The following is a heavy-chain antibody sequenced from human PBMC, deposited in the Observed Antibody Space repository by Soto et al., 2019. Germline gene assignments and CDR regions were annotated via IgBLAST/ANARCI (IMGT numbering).Heavy chain of an antibody. J-gene: IGHJ6*03. CDR1: GFTFSSYA. Sequence: EVQLLESGGGLVQPGGSLRLSCATSGFTFSSYAMAWVRQAPGKGLEWVSAISGSGGITYHAASVKGRFSISRDNSRSMLYLQMNSLGAEDTAVYYCASAAHYDFWSGYYYMDAWGIGTTVTVSS. V-gene: IGHV3-23*01. CDR2: ISGSGGIT. CDR3: ASAAHYDFWSGYYYMDA. D-gene: IGHD3-3*01.